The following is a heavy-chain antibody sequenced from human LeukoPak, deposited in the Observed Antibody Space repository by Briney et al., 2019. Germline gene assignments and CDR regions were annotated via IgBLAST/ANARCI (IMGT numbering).Heavy chain of an antibody. CDR2: ISSGSSYT. Sequence: GGSLRLSCAASGFTFSDYTMTWVRQAPGKGLEWVSYISSGSSYTNYADSVKGRFTISRDNSKNTLYLQMNSLRAEDTAVYYCAKDNVPWARIAAAGTGLDYWGQGTLVAVSS. CDR3: AKDNVPWARIAAAGTGLDY. CDR1: GFTFSDYT. V-gene: IGHV3-11*05. D-gene: IGHD6-13*01. J-gene: IGHJ4*02.